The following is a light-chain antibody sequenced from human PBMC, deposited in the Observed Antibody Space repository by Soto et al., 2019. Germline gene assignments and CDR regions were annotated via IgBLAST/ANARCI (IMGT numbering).Light chain of an antibody. J-gene: IGKJ1*01. V-gene: IGKV1-5*03. CDR3: QQYNSYSPWT. CDR1: QTISSW. Sequence: DIQMTQSPSTLSGSVGDRVTITCRASQTISSWLAWYQQKPGKAPKLLIYKASTLASGVPSRFSGSGSGTEFTLTISSLQPDDFATYYCQQYNSYSPWTFGQGTKVDIK. CDR2: KAS.